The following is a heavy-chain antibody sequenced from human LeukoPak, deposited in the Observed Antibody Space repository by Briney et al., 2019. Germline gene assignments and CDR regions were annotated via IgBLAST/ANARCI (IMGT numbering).Heavy chain of an antibody. CDR3: AKDRGTGFLHDWTASS. Sequence: PGGSLRLSCAAPGFTFSSYGMSSVRQAPGKGLGWVSSISGNGSKRHYADSEKHHYTIPRHNSKKHRAVQMNSLPVEGMALYYGAKDRGTGFLHDWTASSWGQGTRVTVSS. CDR2: ISGNGSKR. V-gene: IGHV3-23*01. J-gene: IGHJ4*02. CDR1: GFTFSSYG. D-gene: IGHD3/OR15-3a*01.